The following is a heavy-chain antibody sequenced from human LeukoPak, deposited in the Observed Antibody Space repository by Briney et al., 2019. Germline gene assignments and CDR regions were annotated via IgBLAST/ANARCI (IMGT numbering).Heavy chain of an antibody. CDR2: IKQDGSEK. Sequence: PGGSLRLSCAASGFTFSSYWSSWVRQAPGKGLEWVANIKQDGSEKYYVDSVKGRFTISRDNAKNSLYLQMNSLRAEDTAVYYCARDEQYYDFWSGYLYYYYMDVWGKGTTVTVSS. D-gene: IGHD3-3*01. CDR1: GFTFSSYW. J-gene: IGHJ6*03. V-gene: IGHV3-7*01. CDR3: ARDEQYYDFWSGYLYYYYMDV.